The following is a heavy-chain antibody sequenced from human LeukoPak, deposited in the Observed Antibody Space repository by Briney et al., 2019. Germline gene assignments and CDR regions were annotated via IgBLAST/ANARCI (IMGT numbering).Heavy chain of an antibody. CDR2: IYYSGST. Sequence: SETLSLTCTVSVGSINNFYWSWIRQPPRGGLEWIGYIYYSGSTNYNPSLESRVTISVDTSKNQCSLKLSSVTAADTAVYYCARQSTRYYYMDVWGKGTTVTVSS. V-gene: IGHV4-59*08. CDR3: ARQSTRYYYMDV. CDR1: VGSINNFY. J-gene: IGHJ6*03.